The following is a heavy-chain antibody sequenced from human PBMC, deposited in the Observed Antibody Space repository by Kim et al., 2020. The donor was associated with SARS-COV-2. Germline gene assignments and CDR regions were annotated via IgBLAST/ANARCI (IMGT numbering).Heavy chain of an antibody. CDR3: ARAGGYCSSTSCYGYLYYYYGMDV. V-gene: IGHV3-74*01. CDR1: GFTFSSYW. J-gene: IGHJ6*02. CDR2: INSDGSST. Sequence: GGSLRLSCAASGFTFSSYWMHWVRQAPGKGLVWVSRINSDGSSTSYADSVKGRFTISRDNAKNTLYLQMNSLRAEDTAVYYCARAGGYCSSTSCYGYLYYYYGMDVWGQGTTVTVSS. D-gene: IGHD2-2*01.